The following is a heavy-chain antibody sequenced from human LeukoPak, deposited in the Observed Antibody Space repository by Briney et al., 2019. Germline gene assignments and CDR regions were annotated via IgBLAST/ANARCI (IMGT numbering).Heavy chain of an antibody. V-gene: IGHV1-18*01. CDR2: ISAYNGNT. CDR3: ARVTISQGDY. D-gene: IGHD4/OR15-4a*01. Sequence: MGWISAYNGNTNYAQKLQGRVTMTTDTSTSTAYMELRSLRSDDTAVYYCARVTISQGDYWGQGTLVTVSS. J-gene: IGHJ4*02.